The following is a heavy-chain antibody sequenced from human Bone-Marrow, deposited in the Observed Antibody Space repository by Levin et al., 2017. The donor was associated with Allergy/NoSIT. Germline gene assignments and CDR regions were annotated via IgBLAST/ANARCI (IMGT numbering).Heavy chain of an antibody. V-gene: IGHV3-30*03. CDR1: GFTFSNYP. J-gene: IGHJ4*02. D-gene: IGHD3-10*01. CDR2: TSHDETNK. Sequence: GGSLRLSCAASGFTFSNYPMHWVRQAPGKGLEWVAVTSHDETNKKYVDSVKGRFTISRDNSENTLYLQMNSLRTEDTAVYYCARDEFGGIDYWGQGTLVTVSS. CDR3: ARDEFGGIDY.